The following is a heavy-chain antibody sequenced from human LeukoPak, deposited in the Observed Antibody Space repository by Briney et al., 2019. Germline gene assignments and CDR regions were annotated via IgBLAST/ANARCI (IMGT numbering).Heavy chain of an antibody. CDR3: ARESSGWLYYYYYYMDV. CDR2: IKQDGSEK. Sequence: PGGSLRLSCAASGFTFSSYWMSWVRQAPGKGLEWVANIKQDGSEKYYVDSVKGRFTISRDNAKNSLYLQMNSLRAEDTAVYYCARESSGWLYYYYYYMDVWGKGTTVTVSS. CDR1: GFTFSSYW. J-gene: IGHJ6*03. V-gene: IGHV3-7*01. D-gene: IGHD6-19*01.